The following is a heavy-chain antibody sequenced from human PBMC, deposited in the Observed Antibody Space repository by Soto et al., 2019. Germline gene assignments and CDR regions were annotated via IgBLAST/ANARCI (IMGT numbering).Heavy chain of an antibody. V-gene: IGHV4-31*03. CDR2: IYYSGST. J-gene: IGHJ4*02. CDR3: ARSRPFTGFDY. D-gene: IGHD4-4*01. Sequence: SETLSLTCTVSGGSISSGGYYWSWIRQHPGKGLEWIGYIYYSGSTYYNPSLKSRVTISADTSKNQFSLKLSSVTAADTAVYYCARSRPFTGFDYWGQGTLVTVSS. CDR1: GGSISSGGYY.